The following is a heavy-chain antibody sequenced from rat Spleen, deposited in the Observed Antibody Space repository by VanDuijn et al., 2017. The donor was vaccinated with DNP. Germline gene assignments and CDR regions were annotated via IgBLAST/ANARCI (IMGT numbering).Heavy chain of an antibody. CDR2: IRYDGGYT. V-gene: IGHV5-20*01. J-gene: IGHJ2*01. CDR3: TTEMADY. D-gene: IGHD1-12*02. CDR1: GFTFSDFY. Sequence: EVQLVESGGGLVQPGRSLKLSCAASGFTFSDFYMAWVRQAPTMGLEWVAYIRYDGGYTKYGDSVKGRFTISRDNAKSTLYLQMDSLRSEDTATYYCTTEMADYWGQGVMVTVSS.